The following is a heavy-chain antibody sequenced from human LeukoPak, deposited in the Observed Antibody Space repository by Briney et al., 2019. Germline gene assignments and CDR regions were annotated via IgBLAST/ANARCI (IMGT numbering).Heavy chain of an antibody. CDR3: ARFNGSGSSFDY. CDR2: ISSSSSYI. D-gene: IGHD3-10*01. J-gene: IGHJ4*02. V-gene: IGHV3-21*01. Sequence: GGSLRLSCAASGFTFSSYSMNWFRQAPGKGLEWVSSISSSSSYIYYADSVKGRLTISRDNAKNSLYLQMNSLRAEDTAVYYCARFNGSGSSFDYWGQGTLVTVSS. CDR1: GFTFSSYS.